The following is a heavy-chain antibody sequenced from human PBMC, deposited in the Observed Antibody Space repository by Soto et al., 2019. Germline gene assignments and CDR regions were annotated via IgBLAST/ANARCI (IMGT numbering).Heavy chain of an antibody. CDR3: AKDRIQDCTSISCYRGGDS. V-gene: IGHV1-46*01. J-gene: IGHJ4*02. CDR2: INPSGGST. D-gene: IGHD3-3*02. Sequence: GXSVKVSFNASGYTFTSYYMHLVRHSPGQGLEWMGIINPSGGSTSYAQKFQGRVTMTRDTSTSTVYMELSSLRSEDAALYYCAKDRIQDCTSISCYRGGDSWGQGTLVTVSS. CDR1: GYTFTSYY.